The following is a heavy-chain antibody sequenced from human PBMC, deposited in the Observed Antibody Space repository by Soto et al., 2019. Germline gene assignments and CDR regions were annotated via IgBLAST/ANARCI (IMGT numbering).Heavy chain of an antibody. Sequence: QITLRESGPTLVKATQTLTLTCTFSGFSLNTRGMGVGWIRQPPGKALESLALIYWDDDKLYSPSLKTRLTITKDTSKNQVVLTMTNMDPVDTGTYYCARENSGLYYAMDVWGQGTTVTVSS. CDR2: IYWDDDK. V-gene: IGHV2-5*02. CDR3: ARENSGLYYAMDV. D-gene: IGHD3-10*01. CDR1: GFSLNTRGMG. J-gene: IGHJ6*02.